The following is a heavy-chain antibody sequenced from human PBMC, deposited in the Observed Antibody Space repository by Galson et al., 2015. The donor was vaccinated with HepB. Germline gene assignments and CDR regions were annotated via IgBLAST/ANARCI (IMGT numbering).Heavy chain of an antibody. CDR1: GGSISSSSYY. D-gene: IGHD4-17*01. Sequence: SETLSLTCTVSGGSISSSSYYWGWIRQPPGKGLEWIGSIYYSGSTYYNPSLKSRVTISVDTSKNQLSLKLSSVTAADTAVYYCARHWYYGDYYYFDYWGQGTLVTVSS. CDR2: IYYSGST. J-gene: IGHJ4*02. CDR3: ARHWYYGDYYYFDY. V-gene: IGHV4-39*01.